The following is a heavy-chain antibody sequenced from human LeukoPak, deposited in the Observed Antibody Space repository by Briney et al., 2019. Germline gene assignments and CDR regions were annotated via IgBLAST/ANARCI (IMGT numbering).Heavy chain of an antibody. CDR2: INSDGSST. V-gene: IGHV3-74*01. D-gene: IGHD2-15*01. CDR3: ARGYCSGGSCYLKTGNWFDP. CDR1: GFTFSSYW. J-gene: IGHJ5*02. Sequence: GGSLRLSCAASGFTFSSYWMHWVRQAPGKGLEWVSRINSDGSSTSYADSVKGRFTISRDNAKNTLYLQMNSLRAEDTAVYYCARGYCSGGSCYLKTGNWFDPWGQGTLVTVSS.